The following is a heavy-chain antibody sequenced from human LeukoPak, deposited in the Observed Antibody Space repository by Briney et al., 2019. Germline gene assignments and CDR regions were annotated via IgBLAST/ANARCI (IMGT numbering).Heavy chain of an antibody. Sequence: GSLRLSCTASGFPFGDYAMGGVRQAPGKGREGGGLIRRKVSGATTEYAAPVQGSFTISSDDSKSIAYLQMNSLKTEDTAMYYCTRNIYCSGGSCSYYFDYWGQGTLVTVSS. CDR1: GFPFGDYA. J-gene: IGHJ4*02. CDR3: TRNIYCSGGSCSYYFDY. D-gene: IGHD2-15*01. CDR2: IRRKVSGATT. V-gene: IGHV3-49*04.